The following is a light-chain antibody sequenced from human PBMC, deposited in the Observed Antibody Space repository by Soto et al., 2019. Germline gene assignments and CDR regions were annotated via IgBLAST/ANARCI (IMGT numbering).Light chain of an antibody. CDR3: MQGTHWPPYT. CDR2: EVS. J-gene: IGKJ2*01. CDR1: QSLVHTYGKPD. Sequence: DVVMTQSPPPLPVTLGQPASISCRSSQSLVHTYGKPDLSRCQQRPGQSPRRLISEVSKRDSGVPDRFSGSASGTDFTLQISRVEAEDVGVYYCMQGTHWPPYTFGQGTKLEIK. V-gene: IGKV2-30*02.